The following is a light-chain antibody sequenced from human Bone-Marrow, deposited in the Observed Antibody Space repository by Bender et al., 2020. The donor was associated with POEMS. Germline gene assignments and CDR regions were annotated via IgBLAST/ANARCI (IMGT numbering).Light chain of an antibody. V-gene: IGLV3-1*01. CDR2: QDT. CDR1: KLGEEY. J-gene: IGLJ2*01. CDR3: QSWGSNTAV. Sequence: SYELTQPPSVSVSPGQTATITCSGEKLGEEYACWYQQKPGQSPAVVIYQDTKRPSGLPERFSGSTSGNTASLTISGTKTMDEADYYCQSWGSNTAVFGGGTKLTVL.